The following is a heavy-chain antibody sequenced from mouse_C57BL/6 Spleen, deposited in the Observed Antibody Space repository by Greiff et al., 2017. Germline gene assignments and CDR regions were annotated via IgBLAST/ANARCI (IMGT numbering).Heavy chain of an antibody. V-gene: IGHV1-81*01. J-gene: IGHJ4*01. CDR2: IYPRSGNT. D-gene: IGHD2-1*01. CDR3: ARRDGKGAMDY. Sequence: QVQLQQSGAELARPGASVKLSCTASGYTFTSYGISWVKQRTGQGLEWIGEIYPRSGNTYYNEKFKGKATLTADKSSSTAYMELRSLTSEDSAVYFCARRDGKGAMDYWGQGTSVTVSS. CDR1: GYTFTSYG.